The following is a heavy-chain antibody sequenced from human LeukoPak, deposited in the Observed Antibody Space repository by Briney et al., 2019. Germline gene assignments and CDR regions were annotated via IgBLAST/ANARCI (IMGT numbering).Heavy chain of an antibody. V-gene: IGHV3-30*04. CDR3: VKDLVSAVIPFYFDF. Sequence: GGSLRLSCAASGFTFSSYAMHWVRQAPGKGLEWVAVISYDGSNKYYADSVKGRFTISRDNSKNTLYLQMNTLRAEDTALYYCVKDLVSAVIPFYFDFWGQGTLVTVSS. CDR1: GFTFSSYA. J-gene: IGHJ4*02. CDR2: ISYDGSNK. D-gene: IGHD2-21*01.